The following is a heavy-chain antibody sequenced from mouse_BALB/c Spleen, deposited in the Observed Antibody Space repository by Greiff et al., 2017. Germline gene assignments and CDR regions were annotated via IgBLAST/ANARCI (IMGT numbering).Heavy chain of an antibody. J-gene: IGHJ3*01. CDR2: ISSGSSTI. CDR3: ARWGGYSSFAY. D-gene: IGHD2-3*01. CDR1: GFTFSSFG. V-gene: IGHV5-17*02. Sequence: EVQRVESGGGLVQPGGSRKLSCAASGFTFSSFGMHWVRQAPEKGLEWVAYISSGSSTIYYADTVKGRFTISRDNPKNTLFLQMTSLRSEDTAMYYCARWGGYSSFAYWGQGTLVTVSA.